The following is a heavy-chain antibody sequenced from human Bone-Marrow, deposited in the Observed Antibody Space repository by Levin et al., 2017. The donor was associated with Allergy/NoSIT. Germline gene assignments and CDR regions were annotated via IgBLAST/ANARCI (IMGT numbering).Heavy chain of an antibody. CDR2: INSSIGTI. CDR1: GFTFSSYS. V-gene: IGHV3-48*01. J-gene: IGHJ4*02. Sequence: PGGSLRLSCATSGFTFSSYSMNWVRQAPGKGLEWVSYINSSIGTIYYADSVKGRFTISRDNAKKSLYQQMSSLRVEDTAVYYCVRGLPDYWGQGTLVTVSS. CDR3: VRGLPDY.